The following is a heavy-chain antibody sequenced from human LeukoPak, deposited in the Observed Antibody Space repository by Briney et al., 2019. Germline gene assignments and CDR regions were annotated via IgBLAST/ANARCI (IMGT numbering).Heavy chain of an antibody. CDR2: ISWNSGSI. J-gene: IGHJ4*02. CDR3: ARAAGGVKLDY. D-gene: IGHD3-16*01. V-gene: IGHV3-9*01. Sequence: GRSLRLSCAASGFTFDDYAMHWVRQAPGKGLEWVSGISWNSGSIGYADSVKGRFTISRDNAKNTLYLQMNSLRAEDTAVYFCARAAGGVKLDYWGQGTLVTVSS. CDR1: GFTFDDYA.